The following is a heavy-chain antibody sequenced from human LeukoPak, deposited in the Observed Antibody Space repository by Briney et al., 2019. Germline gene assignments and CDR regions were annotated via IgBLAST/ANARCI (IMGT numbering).Heavy chain of an antibody. V-gene: IGHV3-23*01. Sequence: GGSLRLSCVPSGFNFSNYVMNWVRQAPGKGLEWVSSVSGSGGISYYADSVKGRFTVSSDNAKNSLYLQMNNLRAVDMAVYYYEGERGEDFEMWGEGTLVSVSS. D-gene: IGHD3-16*01. J-gene: IGHJ3*02. CDR1: GFNFSNYV. CDR2: VSGSGGIS. CDR3: EGERGEDFEM.